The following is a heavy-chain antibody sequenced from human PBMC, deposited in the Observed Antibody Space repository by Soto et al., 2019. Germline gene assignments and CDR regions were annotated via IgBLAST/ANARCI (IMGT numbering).Heavy chain of an antibody. D-gene: IGHD2-15*01. J-gene: IGHJ5*02. V-gene: IGHV4-4*02. CDR2: IYHSGST. CDR3: ASLYCSGGSCYEPPLP. CDR1: GGSISSSNW. Sequence: PSETLSLTCAVSGGSISSSNWWSWVRQPPGKGLEWIGEIYHSGSTNYNPSLKSRVTISVDKSKNQFSLKLSSVTAADTAVYYCASLYCSGGSCYEPPLPWGQGTLVIVSS.